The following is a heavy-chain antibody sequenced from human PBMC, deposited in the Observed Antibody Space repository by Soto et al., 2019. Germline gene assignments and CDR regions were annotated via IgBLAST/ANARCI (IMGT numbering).Heavy chain of an antibody. CDR3: ARDPPPPDY. Sequence: QVQLVQSGAEVKKPGASVKVSCKASGYTFASYAISWMRQAPGQGLEWMGWISAYNGNTNYAQKLQGRVTMTTDTSTSTDYMELRILRSDDTDVYYCARDPPPPDYWGQGTLVTVSS. J-gene: IGHJ4*02. CDR1: GYTFASYA. V-gene: IGHV1-18*01. CDR2: ISAYNGNT.